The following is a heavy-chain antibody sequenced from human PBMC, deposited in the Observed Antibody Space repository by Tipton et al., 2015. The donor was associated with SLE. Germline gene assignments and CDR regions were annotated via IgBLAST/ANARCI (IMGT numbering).Heavy chain of an antibody. D-gene: IGHD6-13*01. Sequence: GSLRLSCAASGFTFSSYSMNWVRQAPGKGLEWVSSITGNSTYIYYADSLKGRFTISRENAKNSLYLQMNNLTIGDTALYYCARGALATAPSDAFDIWGPGTMVTVSS. J-gene: IGHJ3*02. CDR1: GFTFSSYS. CDR3: ARGALATAPSDAFDI. V-gene: IGHV3-21*01. CDR2: ITGNSTYI.